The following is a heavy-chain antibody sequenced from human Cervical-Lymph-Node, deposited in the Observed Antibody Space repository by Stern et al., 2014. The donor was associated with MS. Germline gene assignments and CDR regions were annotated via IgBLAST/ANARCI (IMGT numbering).Heavy chain of an antibody. V-gene: IGHV1-3*04. D-gene: IGHD6-13*01. CDR1: GYTFTTSS. Sequence: QVQLVQSGAEVEKPGASVKVSCEASGYTFTTSSMHWVRQAPGQRLEWMGWINTANGDTKYSQKFQGRVTITRDTSATTAYMELRSLRSEDTAVYYCARDGDSTVFDYWGQGTLVTVSS. CDR2: INTANGDT. J-gene: IGHJ4*02. CDR3: ARDGDSTVFDY.